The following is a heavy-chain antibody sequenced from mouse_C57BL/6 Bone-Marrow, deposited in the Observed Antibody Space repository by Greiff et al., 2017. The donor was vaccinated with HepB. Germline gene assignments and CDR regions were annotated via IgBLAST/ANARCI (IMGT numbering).Heavy chain of an antibody. Sequence: QVQLKESGPGLVAPSQSLSITCTVSGFSLTSYGVHWVRQPPGKGLEWLVVIWSDGSTTYNSALKSRLSISKDNSKSQVFLKMNSLQTDDTAMYYCARHYYGSSWSYWYFDVWGTGTTVTVSS. J-gene: IGHJ1*03. CDR1: GFSLTSYG. D-gene: IGHD1-1*01. CDR3: ARHYYGSSWSYWYFDV. CDR2: IWSDGST. V-gene: IGHV2-6-1*01.